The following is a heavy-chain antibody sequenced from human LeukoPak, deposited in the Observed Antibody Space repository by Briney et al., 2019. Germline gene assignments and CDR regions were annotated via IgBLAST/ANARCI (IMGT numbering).Heavy chain of an antibody. V-gene: IGHV3-23*01. J-gene: IGHJ4*02. D-gene: IGHD4-17*01. CDR1: GFTFSSYA. CDR2: ISGSGGST. CDR3: AKDRVAVTTVFDY. Sequence: GGSLRLSCAASGFTFSSYAMSWVRQAPGKGLEWDSAISGSGGSTYYADSVKGRFTISRDNSKNTLYLQMNSLRAEDTAVYYCAKDRVAVTTVFDYWGQGTLVTVSS.